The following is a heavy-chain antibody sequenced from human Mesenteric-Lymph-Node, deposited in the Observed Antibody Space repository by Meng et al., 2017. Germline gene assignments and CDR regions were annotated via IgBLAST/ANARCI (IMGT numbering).Heavy chain of an antibody. V-gene: IGHV4-39*01. CDR3: ARIAVAGTFDY. CDR1: GGSSSSSSYY. D-gene: IGHD6-19*01. Sequence: QLQLQEPGPGLVKPPETLSPTCTVSGGSSSSSSYYWGWIRQPPGKGLGWIGSIYYSGSTYYNPSIKSRVTISVDTSKNQFSLKLSSVTAADTAVYYCARIAVAGTFDYWGQGTLVTVSS. J-gene: IGHJ4*02. CDR2: IYYSGST.